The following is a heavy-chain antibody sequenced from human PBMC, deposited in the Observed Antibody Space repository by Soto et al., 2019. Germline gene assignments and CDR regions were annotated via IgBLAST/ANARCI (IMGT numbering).Heavy chain of an antibody. CDR2: IIPIFGTA. J-gene: IGHJ5*02. Sequence: ASVKVSCKASGGTFSSYAISWVRQAPGQGLEWMGGIIPIFGTANYAQKFQGRVTITADESTSTAYVELSSLRSEDTAVYHCARDVDTAMVSGGFWFDPWGQGTLVTVSS. CDR1: GGTFSSYA. CDR3: ARDVDTAMVSGGFWFDP. D-gene: IGHD5-18*01. V-gene: IGHV1-69*13.